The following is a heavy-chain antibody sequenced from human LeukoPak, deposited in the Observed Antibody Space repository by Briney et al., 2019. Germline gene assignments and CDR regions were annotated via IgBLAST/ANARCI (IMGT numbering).Heavy chain of an antibody. CDR3: ARALEMYSTSWDLDN. V-gene: IGHV1-18*01. D-gene: IGHD2-2*01. Sequence: ASVKVSCKTSGYIFSSYGVSWVRQAPGQGLEWMGRINGYDGNTKYAQKFQGRVTLTTDTSTSTARMELRSLISDDTAVYYCARALEMYSTSWDLDNWGQGTLVTVSS. CDR1: GYIFSSYG. J-gene: IGHJ4*02. CDR2: INGYDGNT.